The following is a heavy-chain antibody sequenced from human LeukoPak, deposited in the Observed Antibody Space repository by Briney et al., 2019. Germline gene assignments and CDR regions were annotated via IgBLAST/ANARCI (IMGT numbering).Heavy chain of an antibody. CDR1: GFTFRNFA. V-gene: IGHV3-23*01. Sequence: GGSLRLSCAASGFTFRNFAMSWVRQAPGKGLEWVSAISGSGGSTYYADSVKGRFTISRDNSKNTLYLQMNSLRAEDTAVYYCAKEDGSGWYGGPFDYWGQGTLVTVSS. CDR2: ISGSGGST. J-gene: IGHJ4*02. D-gene: IGHD6-19*01. CDR3: AKEDGSGWYGGPFDY.